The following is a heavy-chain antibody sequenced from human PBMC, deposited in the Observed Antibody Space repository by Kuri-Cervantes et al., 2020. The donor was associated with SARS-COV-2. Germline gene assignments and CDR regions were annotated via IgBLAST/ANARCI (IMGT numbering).Heavy chain of an antibody. D-gene: IGHD6-13*01. Sequence: ASVKVSCKASGYTFTGYYMHWVRQAPGQGLEWMGGIIPIFGTANYAQKLQGRVTMTTDTSTSTAYMELRSLRSDDTAVYYCARGLAAAFGVDYWGQGTLVTVSS. CDR3: ARGLAAAFGVDY. J-gene: IGHJ4*02. V-gene: IGHV1-18*04. CDR2: IIPIFGTA. CDR1: GYTFTGYY.